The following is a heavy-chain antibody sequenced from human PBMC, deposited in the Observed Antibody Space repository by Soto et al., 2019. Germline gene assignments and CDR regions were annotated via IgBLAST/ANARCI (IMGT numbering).Heavy chain of an antibody. CDR1: GDSVTSGSYY. D-gene: IGHD7-27*01. J-gene: IGHJ6*02. CDR2: ISYTGRT. CDR3: AREWGLLPYYVMNV. Sequence: QVQLQESAPGLVKPSETLSLTCIVSGDSVTSGSYYWTWLRQPPGKGLEWIGYISYTGRTKYTPSLQIRVTISVDTSKNDFSLNLSSVTAADTAVYFCAREWGLLPYYVMNVWGHGTAVTVSS. V-gene: IGHV4-61*03.